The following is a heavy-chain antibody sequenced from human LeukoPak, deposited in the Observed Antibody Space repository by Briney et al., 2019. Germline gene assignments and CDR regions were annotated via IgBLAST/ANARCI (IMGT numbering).Heavy chain of an antibody. CDR2: IYHSGST. J-gene: IGHJ5*02. V-gene: IGHV4-38-2*02. CDR1: GYSISSGYY. D-gene: IGHD4-17*01. CDR3: ARDPEYKVTTVTTTINCFDP. Sequence: SETLSLTCTVSGYSISSGYYWGWTRQPPGKGLEWIGSIYHSGSTYYNQSLKSRVTISVDTSKNKFSLKLSSVTAADTAVYYCARDPEYKVTTVTTTINCFDPWGQGTLVTVSS.